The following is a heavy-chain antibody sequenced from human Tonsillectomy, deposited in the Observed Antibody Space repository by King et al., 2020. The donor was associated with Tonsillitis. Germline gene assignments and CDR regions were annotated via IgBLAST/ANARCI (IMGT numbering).Heavy chain of an antibody. Sequence: VQLVESGAEVKQPGESLRISCKGSGYNFTTYWITWVRQMPGKGLEWVGNIDPSDSYTNYSPSLQGHVTISADKSITTAYLQWRSLKASDTAMYYCAALSSTGRNCFFDRWGRGTLVTVSS. D-gene: IGHD6-19*01. J-gene: IGHJ2*01. CDR1: GYNFTTYW. CDR3: AALSSTGRNCFFDR. CDR2: IDPSDSYT. V-gene: IGHV5-10-1*03.